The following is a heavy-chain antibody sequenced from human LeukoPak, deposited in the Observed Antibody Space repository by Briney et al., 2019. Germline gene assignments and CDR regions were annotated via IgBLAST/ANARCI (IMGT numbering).Heavy chain of an antibody. CDR3: AKDIAGHAY. CDR1: GFTFDDYA. D-gene: IGHD2-8*01. J-gene: IGHJ4*02. V-gene: IGHV3-9*01. Sequence: PGGSLRLSCAASGFTFDDYAMHWVRQAPGKGLEWVSGISWNSGSIGYADSVKGRFTISRDNAENSLYLQMNSLRAEDTALYYCAKDIAGHAYWGQGALVTVSS. CDR2: ISWNSGSI.